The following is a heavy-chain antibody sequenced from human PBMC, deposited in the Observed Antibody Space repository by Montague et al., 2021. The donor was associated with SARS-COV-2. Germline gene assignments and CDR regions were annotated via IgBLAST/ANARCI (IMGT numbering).Heavy chain of an antibody. CDR1: GFNFKNYE. J-gene: IGHJ4*02. CDR2: ISDRDDSI. V-gene: IGHV3-48*03. Sequence: SLRLSCAASGFNFKNYEMNWVRQAPGKRLEWLSFISDRDDSIHYADSVRGRFTISREDAKNSLYLQMDNLRVEDTALYYCARSYGSGKIDSWGQGTLVTVSS. CDR3: ARSYGSGKIDS. D-gene: IGHD3-10*01.